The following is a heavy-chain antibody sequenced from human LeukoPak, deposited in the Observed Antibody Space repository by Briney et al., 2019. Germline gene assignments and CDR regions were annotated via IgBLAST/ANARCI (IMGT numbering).Heavy chain of an antibody. Sequence: PGGSLRLSCAASGFIFSDHYMSWVRQAPGKGLEWVANIKQDGSEKYYVDSVKGRFTISRDNAKNSLYLQMNSLRAEDTAVYYCARDPPDGSPPYYFDYWGQGTLVTVSS. J-gene: IGHJ4*02. V-gene: IGHV3-7*01. CDR1: GFIFSDHY. D-gene: IGHD6-13*01. CDR3: ARDPPDGSPPYYFDY. CDR2: IKQDGSEK.